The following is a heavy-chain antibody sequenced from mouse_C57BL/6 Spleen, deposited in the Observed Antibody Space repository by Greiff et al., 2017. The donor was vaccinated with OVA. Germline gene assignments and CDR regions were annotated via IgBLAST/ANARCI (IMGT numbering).Heavy chain of an antibody. V-gene: IGHV14-3*01. J-gene: IGHJ3*01. CDR1: GFNIKNNY. Sequence: VQLQQSVAELVRPGASVKLSCTASGFNIKNNYMHWVKQRPEQGLEWIGRIVPANGNTKYAPKFQGKATITADTSSNTAYLQLSSLTAEDTAIYYCARWELGAYWGQGTLVTVSA. CDR2: IVPANGNT. CDR3: ARWELGAY. D-gene: IGHD4-1*01.